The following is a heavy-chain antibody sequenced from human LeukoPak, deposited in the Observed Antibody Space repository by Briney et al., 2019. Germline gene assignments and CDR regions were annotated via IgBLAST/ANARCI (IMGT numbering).Heavy chain of an antibody. D-gene: IGHD3-10*01. CDR3: ARFYGAGSYFFDS. CDR1: GSSIRANY. J-gene: IGHJ4*02. Sequence: GGSLRPSCAASGSSIRANYMTWVRQAPGKGLEWVSVIYSDGYTHYSDSVKGRFTISRDTSRTTLHLQMNSLRDEDTAVYYCARFYGAGSYFFDSWGQGTLVAVS. CDR2: IYSDGYT. V-gene: IGHV3-66*01.